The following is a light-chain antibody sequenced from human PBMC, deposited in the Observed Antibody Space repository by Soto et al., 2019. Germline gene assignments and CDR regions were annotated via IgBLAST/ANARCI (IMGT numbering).Light chain of an antibody. CDR1: QSLSSY. CDR3: QQRTNWLT. CDR2: DAC. Sequence: LTQSPATLSLSPGERATLSCRASQSLSSYLAWYQQKPGQAPRLLIYDACNRATGIPARFSGSGCGTDFTLTISSLEPEDFAVYYCQQRTNWLTFGGGTKVDIK. J-gene: IGKJ4*01. V-gene: IGKV3-11*01.